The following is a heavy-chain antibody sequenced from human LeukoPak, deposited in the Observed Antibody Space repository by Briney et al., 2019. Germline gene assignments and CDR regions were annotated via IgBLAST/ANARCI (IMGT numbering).Heavy chain of an antibody. CDR1: GFTFSDYY. Sequence: GGSLRLSCAASGFTFSDYYMSWIRQAPGKGLEWVSYISSSGSNIYYADSVKGRFTISRDNAKNSLYLQMNSLRVEDTAVYYCARAYYYYGMDVWGQGTTVTVSS. CDR2: ISSSGSNI. V-gene: IGHV3-11*04. CDR3: ARAYYYYGMDV. J-gene: IGHJ6*02.